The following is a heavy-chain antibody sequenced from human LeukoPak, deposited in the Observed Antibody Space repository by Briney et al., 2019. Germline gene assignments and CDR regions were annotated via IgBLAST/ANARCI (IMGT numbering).Heavy chain of an antibody. D-gene: IGHD4-11*01. CDR3: ASPRIPTGFDP. Sequence: PGGSLRLSCATSGFTFSNFWMSWVRQAPGKGLEWVANIKQDGSEKYYVDSVKGRFTISRDNAKNSLYLQMNSLRAEDTAVYYCASPRIPTGFDPWGQGTLVTVSS. CDR1: GFTFSNFW. J-gene: IGHJ5*02. V-gene: IGHV3-7*01. CDR2: IKQDGSEK.